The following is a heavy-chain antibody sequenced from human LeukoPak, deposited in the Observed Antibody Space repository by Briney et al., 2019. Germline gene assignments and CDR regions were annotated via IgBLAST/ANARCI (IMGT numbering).Heavy chain of an antibody. Sequence: GGSLRLSCAASGFTFSSYGMHWVRQAPGKGLQWVAVISYDGSNKYYADSVKGRFTISRDNSKNTLYLQMNSLRAEDTAVYYCAKVGARLRLGEFRSGAFDIWGQGTMVTVSS. V-gene: IGHV3-30*18. J-gene: IGHJ3*02. CDR3: AKVGARLRLGEFRSGAFDI. CDR2: ISYDGSNK. CDR1: GFTFSSYG. D-gene: IGHD3-16*01.